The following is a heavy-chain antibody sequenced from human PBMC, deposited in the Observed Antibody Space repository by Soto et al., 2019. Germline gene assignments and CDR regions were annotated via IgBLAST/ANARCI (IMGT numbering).Heavy chain of an antibody. Sequence: QVHLQQWGAGLLRPSETLSLTCAVYGESLSAYYWTWIRQPPGKGLEWIGEINQSGSTNYNPSLKRRVTMSADTSKKHFSLKVTSLTAADTAVYYCARGTVYVPFLFPCLHVWGQGTTVTVSS. CDR3: ARGTVYVPFLFPCLHV. CDR1: GESLSAYY. V-gene: IGHV4-34*01. D-gene: IGHD3-10*02. J-gene: IGHJ6*02. CDR2: INQSGST.